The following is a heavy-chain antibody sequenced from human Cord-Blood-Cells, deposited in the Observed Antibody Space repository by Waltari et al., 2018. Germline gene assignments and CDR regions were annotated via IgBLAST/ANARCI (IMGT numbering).Heavy chain of an antibody. D-gene: IGHD5-12*01. CDR3: ARQRRFASGPTVATIDY. J-gene: IGHJ4*02. CDR2: IYYSGST. V-gene: IGHV4-39*01. CDR1: GGSISSSSYY. Sequence: QLQLQESGPGLVKPSETLSLTCTVSGGSISSSSYYWGWIRQPPGKGLEWIGSIYYSGSTYYNPSLKSRVTISVDTSKNQCSLKLSSVTAADTAVYYCARQRRFASGPTVATIDYWGQGTLVTVSS.